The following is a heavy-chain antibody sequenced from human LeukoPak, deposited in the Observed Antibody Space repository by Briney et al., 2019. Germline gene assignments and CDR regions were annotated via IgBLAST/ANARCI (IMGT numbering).Heavy chain of an antibody. CDR3: ARGHYGDFNWFDP. CDR1: GGSFSGYY. CDR2: IYTSGST. Sequence: PSETLSLTCAVYGGSFSGYYWSWIRQPAGKGLEWIGRIYTSGSTNYNPSLKSRVTISVDTSKNQFSLKLSSVTAADTAVYYCARGHYGDFNWFDPWGQGTLVTVSS. D-gene: IGHD4-17*01. J-gene: IGHJ5*02. V-gene: IGHV4-59*10.